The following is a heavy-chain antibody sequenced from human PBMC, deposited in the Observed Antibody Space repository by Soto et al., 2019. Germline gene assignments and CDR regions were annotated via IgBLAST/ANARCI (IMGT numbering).Heavy chain of an antibody. V-gene: IGHV3-48*02. J-gene: IGHJ4*02. Sequence: GGSLRLSCAASGFTFSTYSMNWVRQAPGKGLEWVSYITTSSSIIYYADSVKGRFTISRDNAKNSLYLQMNSLRDEDTAVYYCVRAASGHSYGYGYWGQGTLVTVSS. D-gene: IGHD5-18*01. CDR1: GFTFSTYS. CDR2: ITTSSSII. CDR3: VRAASGHSYGYGY.